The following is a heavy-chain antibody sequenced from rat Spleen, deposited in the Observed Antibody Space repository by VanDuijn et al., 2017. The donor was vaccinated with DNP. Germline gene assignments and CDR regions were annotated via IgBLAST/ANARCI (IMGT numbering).Heavy chain of an antibody. J-gene: IGHJ1*01. D-gene: IGHD1-9*01. Sequence: QVQLKESGPGLVQPSRTLSLSCTVSGFSLTTYAVAWVRQPPGKGLEWIAAVSGGGITYYNSALKSRLSISRDTSTSQVFLRVNSLLPEDTAIYFCTRYYGYNWYFDFWGPGTLVTVSS. CDR2: VSGGGIT. CDR3: TRYYGYNWYFDF. CDR1: GFSLTTYA. V-gene: IGHV2-6*01.